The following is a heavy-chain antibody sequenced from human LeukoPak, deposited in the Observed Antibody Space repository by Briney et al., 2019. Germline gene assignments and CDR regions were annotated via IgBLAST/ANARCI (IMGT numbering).Heavy chain of an antibody. CDR1: GFSFSSYT. CDR3: ARVRMGATVSSYYYYYMDV. V-gene: IGHV3-64*01. CDR2: IISHGGNT. Sequence: GGSLRLSCAASGFSFSSYTMHWVRQAPGKGLEYVSAIISHGGNTHYTNSVKGRLTISRDNSQNTLYLQMGSLRPDDMAVYHCARVRMGATVSSYYYYYMDVWGKGTTVTVSS. D-gene: IGHD1-26*01. J-gene: IGHJ6*03.